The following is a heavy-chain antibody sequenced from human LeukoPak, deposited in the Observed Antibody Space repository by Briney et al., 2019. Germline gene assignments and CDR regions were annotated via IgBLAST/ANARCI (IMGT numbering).Heavy chain of an antibody. CDR2: ISSSSSYI. CDR3: AILTGPSDAFDI. V-gene: IGHV3-21*01. J-gene: IGHJ3*02. Sequence: GGSLRLSGAASGFTFSSYGMNGVRQAPGKGLEWVSSISSSSSYIYYADSVKGRFTISRDNAKNSLYLQMNSLRAEDTAVYYCAILTGPSDAFDIWGQGTMVTVSS. CDR1: GFTFSSYG. D-gene: IGHD3-9*01.